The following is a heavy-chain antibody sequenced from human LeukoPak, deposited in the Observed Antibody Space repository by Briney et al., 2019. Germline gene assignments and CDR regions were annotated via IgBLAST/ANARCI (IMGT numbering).Heavy chain of an antibody. Sequence: ASAKVSCKASGYTFTNYDINWVQQATGQGLEWMGWMNPNSGNTGYAQKFQGRVTMTRNTSISTAYMELSSLRSEDTALYYCARDIAGATKGGWFDTWGQGTPVTVSS. D-gene: IGHD1-26*01. V-gene: IGHV1-8*01. CDR2: MNPNSGNT. J-gene: IGHJ5*02. CDR1: GYTFTNYD. CDR3: ARDIAGATKGGWFDT.